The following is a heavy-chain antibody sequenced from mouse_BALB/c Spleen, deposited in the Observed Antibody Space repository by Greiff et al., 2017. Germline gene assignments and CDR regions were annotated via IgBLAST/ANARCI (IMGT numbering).Heavy chain of an antibody. Sequence: EVKVVESGGGLVQPGGSRKLSCAASGFTFSSFGMHWVRQAPEKGLEWVAYISSGSSTIYYADTVKGRFTISRDNPKNTLFLQMTSLRSEDTAMYYCARRDSFDYWGQGTTLTVSS. J-gene: IGHJ2*01. CDR3: ARRDSFDY. CDR2: ISSGSSTI. V-gene: IGHV5-17*02. CDR1: GFTFSSFG.